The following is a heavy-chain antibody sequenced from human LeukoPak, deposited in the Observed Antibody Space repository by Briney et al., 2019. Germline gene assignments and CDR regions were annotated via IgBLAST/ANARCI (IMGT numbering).Heavy chain of an antibody. D-gene: IGHD2-2*01. J-gene: IGHJ4*02. CDR1: GFTFSSYA. CDR2: ISGRGGST. V-gene: IGHV3-23*01. CDR3: ATSFGYCSSTSCYGTFDY. Sequence: GGSLRLSCAASGFTFSSYAMSWVRQAPGKGLEWVSAISGRGGSTYYADSVKGRFTISRDNSKNTLYLQMNSLRAEDTAVYYCATSFGYCSSTSCYGTFDYWGQGTLVTVSS.